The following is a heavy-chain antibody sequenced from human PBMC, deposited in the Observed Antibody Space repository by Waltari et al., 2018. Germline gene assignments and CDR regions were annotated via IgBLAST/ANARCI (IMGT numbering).Heavy chain of an antibody. CDR3: ARIAARFFDY. CDR1: GYSISSGYY. Sequence: QVQLQESGPGLVKPSGTLSLTCAVSGYSISSGYYWGWIRQPPGKGLEWIGSIYHSGSTYYNPSLKSRVTISVDTSKNQFSLKLSSVTAADTAVYYCARIAARFFDYWGQGTLVTVSS. V-gene: IGHV4-38-2*01. J-gene: IGHJ4*02. CDR2: IYHSGST. D-gene: IGHD6-6*01.